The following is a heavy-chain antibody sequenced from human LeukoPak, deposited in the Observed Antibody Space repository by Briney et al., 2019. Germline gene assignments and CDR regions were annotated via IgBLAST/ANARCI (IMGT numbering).Heavy chain of an antibody. CDR1: GFTFGDYA. V-gene: IGHV3-49*03. J-gene: IGHJ6*03. D-gene: IGHD1-1*01. CDR2: IRSKAYGGPT. CDR3: TREGTTGTLFYYYYYMDV. Sequence: GRSLRLSCTASGFTFGDYAMSWFRQAPGKGLEWVGFIRSKAYGGPTEYAASVKGRFTISRDDSKGIAYLQMNSLKTEDTAVYYCTREGTTGTLFYYYYYMDVWGKGPTVTVSS.